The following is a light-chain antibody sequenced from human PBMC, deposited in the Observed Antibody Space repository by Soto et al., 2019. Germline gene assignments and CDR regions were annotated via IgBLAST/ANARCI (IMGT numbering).Light chain of an antibody. Sequence: EIVMTHSPATLSVSPGERATLSCRASQSVSSNLAWYQQKPGQAPRLLIYGASSRATGIPARFSGSGSGTEFTLNIRSLQSEDFGVYYCQQYNNWPPTFGQGTKVEIK. V-gene: IGKV3-15*01. CDR3: QQYNNWPPT. J-gene: IGKJ1*01. CDR2: GAS. CDR1: QSVSSN.